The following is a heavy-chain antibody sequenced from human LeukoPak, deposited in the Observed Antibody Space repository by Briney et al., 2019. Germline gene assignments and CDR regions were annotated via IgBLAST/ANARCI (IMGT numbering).Heavy chain of an antibody. J-gene: IGHJ4*02. CDR1: GFTFSSYG. CDR3: ARGARYNWNGQGFDY. Sequence: GGSLRLSCAASGFTFSSYGMHWVRQAPGKGLEWVAVIWYDGSNKYYADSVKGRFTISRDNSKNTLYVQMNSLRAEDTAVYYCARGARYNWNGQGFDYWGQGTLVTVSS. D-gene: IGHD1-1*01. CDR2: IWYDGSNK. V-gene: IGHV3-33*01.